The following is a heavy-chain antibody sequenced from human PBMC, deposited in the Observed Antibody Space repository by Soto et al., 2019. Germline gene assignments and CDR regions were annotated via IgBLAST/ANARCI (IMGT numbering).Heavy chain of an antibody. J-gene: IGHJ5*02. V-gene: IGHV4-34*01. CDR1: GGSFSGYY. Sequence: SETLSLTCAVYGGSFSGYYWSWIRQPPGKGLEWIGEINHSGSTNYNPSLKSRVTISVDTSKNQFSLKLSSVTAADTAVYYCARVKAARHTYRQQLVPWFDPWGQGTLVTVSS. CDR3: ARVKAARHTYRQQLVPWFDP. CDR2: INHSGST. D-gene: IGHD6-13*01.